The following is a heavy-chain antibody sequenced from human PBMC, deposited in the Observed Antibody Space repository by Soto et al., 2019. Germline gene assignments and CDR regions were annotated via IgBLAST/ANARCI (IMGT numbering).Heavy chain of an antibody. Sequence: EVQLLESGGGLVQPGGSLRLSCAASGFTFSSYAMSWVRQAPGKGLEWVSAISGSGGSTYYADSVKGRFTISRDNSKNTLYLLMNSLRAEDTAVYYCAKGETGDFYWGSNYWGQGTLVTVSS. CDR2: ISGSGGST. D-gene: IGHD7-27*01. CDR1: GFTFSSYA. J-gene: IGHJ4*02. CDR3: AKGETGDFYWGSNY. V-gene: IGHV3-23*01.